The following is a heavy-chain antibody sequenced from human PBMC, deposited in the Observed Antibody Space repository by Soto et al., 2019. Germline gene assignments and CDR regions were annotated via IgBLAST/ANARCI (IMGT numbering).Heavy chain of an antibody. V-gene: IGHV3-23*01. CDR2: ITDTGGDA. CDR3: ARGSTDPSPGSRIFDF. J-gene: IGHJ4*02. D-gene: IGHD3-10*01. CDR1: GLTFGSRA. Sequence: GGSLRLSCVASGLTFGSRAMSWVRQAPGEGLQWVSTITDTGGDAKYADSVRGRFVISRDNSKKTLYLQMTSLTAEDSAMYFCARGSTDPSPGSRIFDFWGRGTLVTVSS.